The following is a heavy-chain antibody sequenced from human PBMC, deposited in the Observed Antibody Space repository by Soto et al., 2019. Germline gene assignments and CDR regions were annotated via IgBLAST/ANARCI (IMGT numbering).Heavy chain of an antibody. CDR1: GFTFSNNG. J-gene: IGHJ4*02. V-gene: IGHV3-30*03. CDR2: ISSDGSKK. D-gene: IGHD2-15*01. CDR3: AMDLYGGSSRFDY. Sequence: QLPLVDSGGGGVQPGRALRLCCVASGFTFSNNGIHCVRQAPGKGLEWVAVISSDGSKKYYAYSVKGRYTISRDNSKNTLYLQMNSLRAEDTAVYYCAMDLYGGSSRFDYFGQGTLVTVSS.